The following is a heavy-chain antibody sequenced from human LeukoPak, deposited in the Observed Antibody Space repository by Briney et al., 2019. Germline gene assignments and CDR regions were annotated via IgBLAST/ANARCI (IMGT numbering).Heavy chain of an antibody. Sequence: PGGSLRLSCAASGFTFSDYYMSWIRQAPGKGLERVSYISSSGSTIYYADSVKGRFTISRDNSKKTVYLQMNSLRAEDTAVYYCAREARIAVAATSWCDPWGQGTLVTVSS. V-gene: IGHV3-11*04. D-gene: IGHD6-19*01. J-gene: IGHJ5*02. CDR2: ISSSGSTI. CDR3: AREARIAVAATSWCDP. CDR1: GFTFSDYY.